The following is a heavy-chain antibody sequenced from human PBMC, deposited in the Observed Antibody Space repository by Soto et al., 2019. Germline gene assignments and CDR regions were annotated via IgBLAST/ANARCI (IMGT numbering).Heavy chain of an antibody. J-gene: IGHJ4*02. D-gene: IGHD4-17*01. CDR1: GDTFTSYG. V-gene: IGHV1-18*01. Sequence: ASVKVSCKASGDTFTSYGISWVRQAPGQGLEWMGWISAYNGNTNYAQKLQGRVTMTTDTSTSTAYMELRSLRSDDTAVYYCARDHVVFPSDYNFDYWGQGTLVTVSS. CDR2: ISAYNGNT. CDR3: ARDHVVFPSDYNFDY.